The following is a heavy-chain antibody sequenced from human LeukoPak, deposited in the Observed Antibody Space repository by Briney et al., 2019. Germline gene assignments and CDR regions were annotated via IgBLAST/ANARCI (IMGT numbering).Heavy chain of an antibody. V-gene: IGHV4-34*01. Sequence: SETLSLTCAVYGGSFSGYSWNWIRQPPVKGLEWIGEIYHSGGTNYNPSLKSRVTISVDTSKKQFSLKLSSVTAADTAVYYCARNSIFGVAPPYYYMDVWGKGTTVTVSS. CDR1: GGSFSGYS. CDR3: ARNSIFGVAPPYYYMDV. CDR2: IYHSGGT. J-gene: IGHJ6*03. D-gene: IGHD3-3*01.